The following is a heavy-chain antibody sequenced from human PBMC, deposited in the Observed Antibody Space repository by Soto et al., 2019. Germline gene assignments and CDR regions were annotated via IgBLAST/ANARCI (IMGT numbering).Heavy chain of an antibody. V-gene: IGHV4-30-2*01. D-gene: IGHD2-2*01. J-gene: IGHJ4*02. Sequence: SETLSLTCAVSGGSISSGGYSWSWIRQPPGKGLEWIGYIYHSGSTYYNPSLKSRVTISVDRSKNQFSLKLSSVTVADTPVYYCARASSFPNRHTYEIVYWGQGTLVTVSS. CDR3: ARASSFPNRHTYEIVY. CDR1: GGSISSGGYS. CDR2: IYHSGST.